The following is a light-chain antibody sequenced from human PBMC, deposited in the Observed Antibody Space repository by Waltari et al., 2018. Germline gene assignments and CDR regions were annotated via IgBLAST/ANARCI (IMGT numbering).Light chain of an antibody. Sequence: VVLTQSPASLSVSPGDTVILSCRANQSVRTNLVGYQQKAGQAPRTLIYGASTRASGVPSRFSGSGSETDFTLIISSLQSEDAAVYFCQQYYVWPPITFGGGTKLEI. V-gene: IGKV3-15*01. CDR3: QQYYVWPPIT. J-gene: IGKJ4*01. CDR1: QSVRTN. CDR2: GAS.